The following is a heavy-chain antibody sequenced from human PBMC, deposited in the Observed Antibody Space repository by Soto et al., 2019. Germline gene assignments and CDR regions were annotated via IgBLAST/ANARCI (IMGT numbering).Heavy chain of an antibody. CDR3: ARDDHYYDSSGYSYYFDY. CDR1: GFTFSSYG. CDR2: IWYDGSNK. V-gene: IGHV3-33*01. Sequence: GGSLRLSCAASGFTFSSYGMHWVRQAPGKGLEWVAVIWYDGSNKYYADSVKGRFTISRDNSKNTLYLQMNSLRAEDTAVYYYARDDHYYDSSGYSYYFDYWGQGTLVTVSS. D-gene: IGHD3-22*01. J-gene: IGHJ4*02.